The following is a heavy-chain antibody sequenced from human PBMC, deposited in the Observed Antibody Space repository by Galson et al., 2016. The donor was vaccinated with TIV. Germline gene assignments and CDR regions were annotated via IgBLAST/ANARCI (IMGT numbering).Heavy chain of an antibody. CDR2: ISWNSGFI. Sequence: SLRLSCAASGFTFEYSAMHWVRLSPRKGLEWVSHISWNSGFIAYADSVKGRFTTSRDNAKKSLYLQMNSLRVEDTAVYYCARMFGLDSGYDAWGQGTLVTVSS. CDR1: GFTFEYSA. CDR3: ARMFGLDSGYDA. J-gene: IGHJ5*02. D-gene: IGHD5-12*01. V-gene: IGHV3-9*01.